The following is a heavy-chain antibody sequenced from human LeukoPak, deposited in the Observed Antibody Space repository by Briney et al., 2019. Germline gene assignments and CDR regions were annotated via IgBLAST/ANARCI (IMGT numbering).Heavy chain of an antibody. CDR3: AKMRGNYYYYYGMDV. V-gene: IGHV3-9*01. J-gene: IGHJ6*02. CDR1: GFTFDDYA. CDR2: ISWNSGSI. Sequence: GRSLRLSCAASGFTFDDYAMYWVRQAPGKGLEWVSGISWNSGSIGYADSVKGRFTISRDNAKNSLYLQMNSLRAEDTALYYCAKMRGNYYYYYGMDVWGQGTTVTVSS.